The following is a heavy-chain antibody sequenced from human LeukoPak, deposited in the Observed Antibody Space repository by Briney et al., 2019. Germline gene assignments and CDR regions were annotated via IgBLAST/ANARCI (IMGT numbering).Heavy chain of an antibody. CDR3: ATSGSTVVIPY. CDR1: GFTLSNYA. D-gene: IGHD4-23*01. CDR2: ISGSGGYT. Sequence: GGSLRLSCAASGFTLSNYAMSWVRQAPGKGLAWVSGISGSGGYTYYADSVKGRFTISRDNSKNTLFLQMNSLRAEDTAVYYCATSGSTVVIPYWGQGTLVTVSS. J-gene: IGHJ4*02. V-gene: IGHV3-23*01.